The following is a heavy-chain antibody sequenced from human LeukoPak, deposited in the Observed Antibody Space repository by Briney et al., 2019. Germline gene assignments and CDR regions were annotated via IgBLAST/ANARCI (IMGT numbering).Heavy chain of an antibody. CDR2: IYYSGST. V-gene: IGHV4-59*01. D-gene: IGHD6-19*01. J-gene: IGHJ4*02. CDR3: ARAYGAVADY. Sequence: SETLSLTCTVSGGSISSYYWSWIRQPPGKGPEWIGYIYYSGSTNYNPSLKSRVTISVDTSKNQFSLKLSSVTAADTAVYYCARAYGAVADYWGQGTLVTVSS. CDR1: GGSISSYY.